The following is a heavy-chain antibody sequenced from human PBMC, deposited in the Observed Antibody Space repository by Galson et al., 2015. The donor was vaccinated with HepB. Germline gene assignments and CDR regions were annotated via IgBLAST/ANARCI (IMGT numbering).Heavy chain of an antibody. Sequence: SLRLSCAASGFTFSSSGMHWVRQAPGKGLEWVAVISYDGSNKYYADSVKGRFTISRDNSKNKLYLQMNSLRAEDTAVYYCAKDHRLYNWNARGDAFDIWGQGTMVTVS. V-gene: IGHV3-30*18. D-gene: IGHD1-1*01. CDR3: AKDHRLYNWNARGDAFDI. J-gene: IGHJ3*02. CDR2: ISYDGSNK. CDR1: GFTFSSSG.